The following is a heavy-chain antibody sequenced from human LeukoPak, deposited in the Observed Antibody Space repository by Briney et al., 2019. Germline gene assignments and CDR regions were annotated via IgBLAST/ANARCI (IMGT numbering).Heavy chain of an antibody. Sequence: SVKVSCEASGGTFSSYAISWVRQAPGQGLEWMGGIIPIFGTANYAQKFQGRVTITADESTSTAYMELSSLRSEDTAVYYCATNLSGYSGYDPYYYYGMDVWGQGTTVTVSS. V-gene: IGHV1-69*01. J-gene: IGHJ6*02. D-gene: IGHD5-12*01. CDR3: ATNLSGYSGYDPYYYYGMDV. CDR2: IIPIFGTA. CDR1: GGTFSSYA.